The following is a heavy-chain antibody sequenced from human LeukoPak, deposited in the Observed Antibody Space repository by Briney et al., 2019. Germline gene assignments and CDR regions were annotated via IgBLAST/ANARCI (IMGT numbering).Heavy chain of an antibody. Sequence: ASVKVSCKASGYTFTGYYMHWVRQAPGQGLEWMGWTNPNSGGTNYAQKFQGRVTMTRDTSISTAYMELSRLRSDDTAVYYCARPYDSSGYQDENWFDPWGQGTLVTVSS. CDR2: TNPNSGGT. V-gene: IGHV1-2*02. CDR1: GYTFTGYY. D-gene: IGHD3-22*01. CDR3: ARPYDSSGYQDENWFDP. J-gene: IGHJ5*02.